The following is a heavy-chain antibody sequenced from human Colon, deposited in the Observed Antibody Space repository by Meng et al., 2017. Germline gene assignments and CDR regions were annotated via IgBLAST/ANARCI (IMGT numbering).Heavy chain of an antibody. V-gene: IGHV4-4*02. D-gene: IGHD3/OR15-3a*01. Sequence: RQDSGPGLVQPSGTLSLPCAVSGGSISSNWWSWVRQPPGKGLEWIGEFFHTGRINYDPSLKSRVTISVDKSNSQFSLKLTSVTAADTAVYYCARHISILGQRGFDYWGQGTLVTVSS. CDR3: ARHISILGQRGFDY. CDR1: GGSISSNW. CDR2: FFHTGRI. J-gene: IGHJ4*02.